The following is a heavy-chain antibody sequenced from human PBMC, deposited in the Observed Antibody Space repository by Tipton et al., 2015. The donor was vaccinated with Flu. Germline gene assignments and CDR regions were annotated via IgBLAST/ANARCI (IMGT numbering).Heavy chain of an antibody. CDR2: IYYSGST. Sequence: TLSLTCTVSGGSISSSSYYWGWIRQPPGKGLEWIVSIYYSGSTYYNPSLKSRVTISVDTSKNQFSLKLSSVTAADTAVYYCARGFYYDPPTGAFDIWGQGTMVTVSS. V-gene: IGHV4-39*07. CDR3: ARGFYYDPPTGAFDI. J-gene: IGHJ3*02. CDR1: GGSISSSSYY. D-gene: IGHD3-22*01.